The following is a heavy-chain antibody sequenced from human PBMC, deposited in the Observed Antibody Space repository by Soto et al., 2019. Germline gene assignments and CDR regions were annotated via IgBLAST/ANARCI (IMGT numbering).Heavy chain of an antibody. Sequence: SETLSLTCAVSGGSFSGYIWTWIRQTPGKGLQWIGQINHSGSSIYNPSLKNRVTISTMSNNKFSLELTSVTAADKAVYYCARNQRIYDILTGYYKGPFDSWGQGTLVTVSS. CDR3: ARNQRIYDILTGYYKGPFDS. CDR1: GGSFSGYI. J-gene: IGHJ4*02. D-gene: IGHD3-9*01. CDR2: INHSGSS. V-gene: IGHV4-34*01.